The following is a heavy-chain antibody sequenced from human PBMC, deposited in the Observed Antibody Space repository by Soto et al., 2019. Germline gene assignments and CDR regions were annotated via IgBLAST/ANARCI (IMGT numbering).Heavy chain of an antibody. V-gene: IGHV3-9*01. D-gene: IGHD6-6*01. Sequence: GGSLRLSCAASGFTFDDYAMHWVRQAPGKGLEWVSGISWNSGGIGYADSVKGRFTISRDNAKNSLYLQMNSLRAEDTALYYCAKDREYSSSSVYFDYWGQGTLVTVSS. CDR3: AKDREYSSSSVYFDY. J-gene: IGHJ4*02. CDR2: ISWNSGGI. CDR1: GFTFDDYA.